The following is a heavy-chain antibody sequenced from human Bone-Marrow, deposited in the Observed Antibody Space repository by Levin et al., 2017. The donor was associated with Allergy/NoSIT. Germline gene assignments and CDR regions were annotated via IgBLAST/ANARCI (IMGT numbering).Heavy chain of an antibody. CDR1: GFTFNTYA. Sequence: GGSLRLSCAASGFTFNTYAMHWVRQAPGKGLECVAVISYDGSNKYYADSVKGRFTISRDNSKNTLYLQMNSLRSDDTAVYYCASYGSPWVGDVWGQGSTVTVSS. J-gene: IGHJ6*02. CDR3: ASYGSPWVGDV. D-gene: IGHD3-10*01. CDR2: ISYDGSNK. V-gene: IGHV3-30*04.